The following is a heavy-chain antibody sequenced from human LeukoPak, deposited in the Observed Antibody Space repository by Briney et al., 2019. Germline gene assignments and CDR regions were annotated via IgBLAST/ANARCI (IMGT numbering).Heavy chain of an antibody. CDR1: DYTFSSYG. V-gene: IGHV1-18*01. D-gene: IGHD3-10*01. J-gene: IGHJ4*02. CDR3: ARGPSHYFGAGSAPKDFDY. CDR2: ISAYNGNR. Sequence: GASVKVSCKASDYTFSSYGIHWVRQAPGQGPEWMGWISAYNGNRDYALKFQGRVTTATDTSTNTAQMELRSLRSDDTAVYYCARGPSHYFGAGSAPKDFDYWGQGTLVIVSS.